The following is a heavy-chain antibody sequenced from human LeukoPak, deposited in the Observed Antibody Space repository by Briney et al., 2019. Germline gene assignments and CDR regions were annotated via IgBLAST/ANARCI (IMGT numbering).Heavy chain of an antibody. CDR3: AKELDTMFFDY. V-gene: IGHV3-43*01. CDR1: GFNFDRYT. J-gene: IGHJ4*02. D-gene: IGHD3-10*02. CDR2: AGWAGGTT. Sequence: GGSLRLSCATSGFNFDRYTIHWVRQAPGKGLEWVSLAGWAGGTTFYSDSVRGRLTISRDSGRKSVYLQMNSLTTDDTAFYFCAKELDTMFFDYWGQGALVTVSS.